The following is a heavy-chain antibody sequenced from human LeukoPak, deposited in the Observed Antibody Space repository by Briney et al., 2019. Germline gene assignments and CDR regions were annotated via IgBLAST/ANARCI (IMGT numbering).Heavy chain of an antibody. V-gene: IGHV3-48*03. CDR1: GFNFNNYE. CDR2: ISSGGTT. Sequence: GGSLRLSCAASGFNFNNYEMNWIRQAPGKGLEWVSYISSGGTTYNADSVKGRFTVSRDNTKNSLYLQMNSLRVDDTAVYYCERDRPGNYFDYWGQGTLVTVSS. CDR3: ERDRPGNYFDY. D-gene: IGHD1-14*01. J-gene: IGHJ4*02.